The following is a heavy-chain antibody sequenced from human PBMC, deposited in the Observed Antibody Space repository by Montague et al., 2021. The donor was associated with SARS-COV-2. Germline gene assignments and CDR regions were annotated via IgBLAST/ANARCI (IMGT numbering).Heavy chain of an antibody. CDR2: TYYRSKWST. CDR1: GDSVSSNSAT. Sequence: CAISGDSVSSNSATWNWIRQSPSRGLEWLGRTYYRSKWSTNYAVSVQSRITVNPDTSKNHFSLQPNSVTPEDTAVYYCARGQNFGSGNSCNFDHWGQGTLVTVSS. J-gene: IGHJ4*02. D-gene: IGHD3-10*01. V-gene: IGHV6-1*01. CDR3: ARGQNFGSGNSCNFDH.